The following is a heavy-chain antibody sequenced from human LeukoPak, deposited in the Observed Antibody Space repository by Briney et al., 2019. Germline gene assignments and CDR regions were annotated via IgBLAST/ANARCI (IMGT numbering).Heavy chain of an antibody. CDR3: ARWEVRLNAFEM. CDR2: THHRGNT. V-gene: IGHV4-59*02. D-gene: IGHD3-10*01. J-gene: IGHJ3*02. CDR1: GDSVSGYY. Sequence: SETLSLTCIVSGDSVSGYYWNWIRQPPGKGLEWIGYTHHRGNTLYNPSLKSRVTTSVDTSKNQFSLSLSSVTAADTAVYYCARWEVRLNAFEMWGQGTMVTVSS.